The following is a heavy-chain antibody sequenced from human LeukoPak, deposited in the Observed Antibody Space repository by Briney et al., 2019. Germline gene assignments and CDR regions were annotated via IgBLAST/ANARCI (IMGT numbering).Heavy chain of an antibody. CDR2: INPNSGGT. D-gene: IGHD6-19*01. Sequence: ASVKVSCKASGYTFTGYYMHWVRQAPGQGLEWMGWINPNSGGTNYAQKFQGRVTMTRDTSISTAYMELSRLRSDDTAVYYCARGILYSSGWYDYWGQGTLVTVSS. J-gene: IGHJ4*02. CDR1: GYTFTGYY. CDR3: ARGILYSSGWYDY. V-gene: IGHV1-2*02.